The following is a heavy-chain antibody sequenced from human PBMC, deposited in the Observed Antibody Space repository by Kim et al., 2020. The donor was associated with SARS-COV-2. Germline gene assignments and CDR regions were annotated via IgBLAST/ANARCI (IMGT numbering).Heavy chain of an antibody. D-gene: IGHD3-10*01. J-gene: IGHJ6*02. CDR3: AKGGRYGSGSYHEYYYYYGMDV. CDR1: GFTFSSYA. Sequence: GGSLRLSCAASGFTFSSYAMSWVRQAPGKGLEWGSAISGSGGSTYYADSGKGRFTISRDNSQNTLYMQMNSLRAEDTAVYYCAKGGRYGSGSYHEYYYYYGMDVWGQGTTVTVSS. V-gene: IGHV3-23*01. CDR2: ISGSGGST.